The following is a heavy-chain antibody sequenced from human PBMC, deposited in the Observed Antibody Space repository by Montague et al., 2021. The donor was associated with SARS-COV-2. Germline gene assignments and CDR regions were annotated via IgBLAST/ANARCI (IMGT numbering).Heavy chain of an antibody. V-gene: IGHV3-23*01. Sequence: SLGLSCAASGFTFSSYGMFWVRRTPGKGLEWVSAISGGGDMTYYADSVKGRFTISRDNSKNTLYLQMNTLRAEDTAVYFCAKRTIAVPGSPHFDSWGQGTLVTVSS. D-gene: IGHD6-19*01. CDR3: AKRTIAVPGSPHFDS. J-gene: IGHJ4*02. CDR2: ISGGGDMT. CDR1: GFTFSSYG.